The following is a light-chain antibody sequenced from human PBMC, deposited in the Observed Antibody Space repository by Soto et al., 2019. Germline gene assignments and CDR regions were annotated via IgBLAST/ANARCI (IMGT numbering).Light chain of an antibody. Sequence: QSVLTQPPSVSGAPGQRVTIPCTGNSSNLGTGYDVNWYQQLPQTAPKLLIYGNINRPSGVPDRFSGSKSGTSASLAITGIRAEDEADYFCQSYDSSLVAWVFGGGTKLTVL. CDR2: GNI. V-gene: IGLV1-40*01. J-gene: IGLJ3*02. CDR1: SSNLGTGYD. CDR3: QSYDSSLVAWV.